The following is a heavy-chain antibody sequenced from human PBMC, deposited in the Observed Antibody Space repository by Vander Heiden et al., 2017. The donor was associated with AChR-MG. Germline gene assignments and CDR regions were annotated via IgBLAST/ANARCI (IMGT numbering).Heavy chain of an antibody. V-gene: IGHV3-23*01. J-gene: IGHJ4*02. CDR3: VKGVVDRAYYDYWTGYY. CDR1: GFIFTTYD. D-gene: IGHD3-3*01. CDR2: IRGRGGIT. Sequence: QLLESGGGLVQPGGSLGLPCPASGFIFTTYDMSWVRQAPGKGLEWVSTIRGRGGITDYADSVKGRFTISIDNSKNTLFLEMNSLRAEDTAVYYCVKGVVDRAYYDYWTGYYWGQGTLVTVSS.